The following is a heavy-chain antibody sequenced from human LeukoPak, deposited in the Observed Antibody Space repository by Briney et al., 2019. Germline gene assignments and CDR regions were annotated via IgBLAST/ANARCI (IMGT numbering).Heavy chain of an antibody. CDR1: GYTFTCYY. Sequence: ASVKVSCKASGYTFTCYYMHWVRQAPGQGLEWMGWINPNSGGTNYAQKFQGRVTMTRDTSISTAYMELSRLRSDDTAVYYCARVAGYYYLRYYFDYWGQGTLVTVSS. CDR3: ARVAGYYYLRYYFDY. CDR2: INPNSGGT. D-gene: IGHD3-22*01. V-gene: IGHV1-2*02. J-gene: IGHJ4*02.